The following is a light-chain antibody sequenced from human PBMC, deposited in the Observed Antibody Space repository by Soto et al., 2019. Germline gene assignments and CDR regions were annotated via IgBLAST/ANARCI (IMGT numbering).Light chain of an antibody. CDR3: QHYESYTLT. Sequence: DIQLTQSPTTLSASVGDRVTITCRASQRINTWLAWYQQRPGKAPKLLIYDASSLESGVPSRFSVSGSGTEFTLAIIGLQPDDFATYYGQHYESYTLTFGQGTKVEIK. CDR1: QRINTW. V-gene: IGKV1-5*01. J-gene: IGKJ1*01. CDR2: DAS.